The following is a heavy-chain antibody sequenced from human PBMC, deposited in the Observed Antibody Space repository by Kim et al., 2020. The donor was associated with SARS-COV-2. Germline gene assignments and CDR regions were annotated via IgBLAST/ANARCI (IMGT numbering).Heavy chain of an antibody. CDR3: AKYYGSGGFDP. CDR1: GGSISSYY. V-gene: IGHV4-59*01. D-gene: IGHD3-10*01. CDR2: IYYSGST. Sequence: SETLSLTCTVSGGSISSYYWSWIRQPPGKGLEWIGYIYYSGSTNYNPSLKSRVTISVDTSKNQFSLKLSSVTAADTAVYYCAKYYGSGGFDPWGQGTLVTVSS. J-gene: IGHJ5*02.